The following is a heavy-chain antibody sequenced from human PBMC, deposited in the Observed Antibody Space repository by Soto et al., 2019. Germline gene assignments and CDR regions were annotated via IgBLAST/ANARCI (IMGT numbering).Heavy chain of an antibody. CDR2: IYWDDAK. V-gene: IGHV2-5*02. CDR1: GFSLSTRGVG. CDR3: AHKGGGDRILDY. Sequence: QITLKESGPTLVKPTQTLTLTCNFSGFSLSTRGVGVGWIRQPPGKALERLTLIYWDDAKEYSPSLRSRITITKDTSKNPVVLTMTDMAPVDTATYYCAHKGGGDRILDYWGQGTLVTVSS. D-gene: IGHD3-16*01. J-gene: IGHJ4*02.